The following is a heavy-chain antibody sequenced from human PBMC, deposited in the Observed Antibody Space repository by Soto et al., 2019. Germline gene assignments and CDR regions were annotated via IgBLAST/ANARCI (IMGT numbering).Heavy chain of an antibody. D-gene: IGHD3-3*01. CDR2: IYNSGIT. J-gene: IGHJ5*02. CDR1: GGSISTGDYS. CDR3: ARGVTVFGPISRFWFDP. V-gene: IGHV4-30-4*01. Sequence: SETLSLTCTVSGGSISTGDYSWSWVRQSPGKGLEWIGHIYNSGITYYNPSLKSRVMISVDTSRNQFSLKLNSLTAADRAVYFFARGVTVFGPISRFWFDPWGQGTLVTVSS.